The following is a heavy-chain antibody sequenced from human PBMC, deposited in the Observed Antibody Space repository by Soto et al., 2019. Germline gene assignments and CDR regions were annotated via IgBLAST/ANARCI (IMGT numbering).Heavy chain of an antibody. CDR1: CGSISSGGYS. D-gene: IGHD6-13*01. CDR2: IYHSGST. CDR3: ARGIGSSSWLYNRFDP. J-gene: IGHJ5*02. Sequence: SETLSLTFSVSCGSISSGGYSWSWIRQPPGKGLEWIGYIYHSGSTYYNPSLKSRVTISVDRSKNQFSLKLSSVTAADTAVYYCARGIGSSSWLYNRFDPWGQGTLVTVSS. V-gene: IGHV4-30-2*01.